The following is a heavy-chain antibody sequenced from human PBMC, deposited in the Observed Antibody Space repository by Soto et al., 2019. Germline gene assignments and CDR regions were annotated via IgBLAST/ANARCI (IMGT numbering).Heavy chain of an antibody. J-gene: IGHJ4*02. CDR1: GFTFSTYW. CDR3: ARGGLYAYYQDN. V-gene: IGHV3-74*01. Sequence: EVQLVESGGGLVQPGGSLRLSCAASGFTFSTYWMHWVRQAPGEGLVWVSRIKGDESTTNNADSAKGRFTVSRDNARNTLYLQINSLRPEDTAIYYCARGGLYAYYQDNWGQGTLVTVSS. CDR2: IKGDESTT. D-gene: IGHD3-16*01.